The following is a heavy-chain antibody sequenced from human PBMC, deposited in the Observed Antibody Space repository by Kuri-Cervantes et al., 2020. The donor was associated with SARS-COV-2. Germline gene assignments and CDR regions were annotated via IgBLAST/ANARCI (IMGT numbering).Heavy chain of an antibody. CDR1: GGSISSSNYY. CDR2: IYNSGST. CDR3: EGIQTAYSGYDGYYYNYSNV. V-gene: IGHV4-39*01. Sequence: SETLSLTCTVSGGSISSSNYYWGWIRQPPGKGLEWIGSIYNSGSTYYNPSLKSRVTISVDTAKNQFSLKLSSVTATDTAVYYCEGIQTAYSGYDGYYYNYSNVWARGPS. D-gene: IGHD5-12*01. J-gene: IGHJ6*03.